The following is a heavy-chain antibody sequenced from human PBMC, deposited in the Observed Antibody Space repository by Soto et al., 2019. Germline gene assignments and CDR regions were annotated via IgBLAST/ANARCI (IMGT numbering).Heavy chain of an antibody. J-gene: IGHJ6*02. V-gene: IGHV1-46*01. CDR2: INRSDGST. CDR3: ATEYSSSSGLDYGMAV. Sequence: ASVQVSCEASGYTFTSYHMHWVRQAPGEGLEWMGIINRSDGSTTYAQTFQGRVTMTRDTSRSTVYMARSSLRSEDTAVFYCATEYSSSSGLDYGMAVGGQGTTVTVS. D-gene: IGHD6-6*01. CDR1: GYTFTSYH.